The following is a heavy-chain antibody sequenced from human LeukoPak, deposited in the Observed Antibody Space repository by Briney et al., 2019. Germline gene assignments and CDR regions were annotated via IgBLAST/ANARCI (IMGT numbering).Heavy chain of an antibody. D-gene: IGHD3-3*01. CDR3: ARAVDFWSGYHFDY. Sequence: GASVTVSCKASGYTFTSYGISWVRQAPGQGLEWMGWISAYNGNTNYAQKLQGRVTMTTDTSTSTAYMELRSLRSDDTAVYYCARAVDFWSGYHFDYWGQGTLVTVSS. CDR2: ISAYNGNT. V-gene: IGHV1-18*01. CDR1: GYTFTSYG. J-gene: IGHJ4*02.